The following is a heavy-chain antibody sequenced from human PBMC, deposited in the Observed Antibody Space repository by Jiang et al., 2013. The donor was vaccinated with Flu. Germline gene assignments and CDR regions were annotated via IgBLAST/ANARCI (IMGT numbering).Heavy chain of an antibody. CDR2: INHSGST. CDR1: GGSFSGYY. CDR3: ARGRRIAASKGAYYYYGMDV. D-gene: IGHD6-13*01. V-gene: IGHV4-34*01. Sequence: LLKPSETLSLTCAVYGGSFSGYYWSWIRQPPGKGLEWIGEINHSGSTNYNPSLKSRVTISVDTSKNQFSLKLSSVTAADTAVYYCARGRRIAASKGAYYYYGMDVWGQGTTVTVS. J-gene: IGHJ6*02.